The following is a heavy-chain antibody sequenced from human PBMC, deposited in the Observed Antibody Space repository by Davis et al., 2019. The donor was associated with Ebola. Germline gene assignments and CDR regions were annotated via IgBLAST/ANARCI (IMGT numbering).Heavy chain of an antibody. D-gene: IGHD6-19*01. J-gene: IGHJ4*02. Sequence: SVTVSCLAAGGPVTSTDCKWVRQATGQELEWMGGILTLFGTTKYAQKFQDRVTIIADKSTSTAYMEVRSLTSEDTAVYFCARGSISVWNFFDYWGQGTQVTVSS. CDR2: ILTLFGTT. V-gene: IGHV1-69*06. CDR3: ARGSISVWNFFDY. CDR1: GGPVTSTD.